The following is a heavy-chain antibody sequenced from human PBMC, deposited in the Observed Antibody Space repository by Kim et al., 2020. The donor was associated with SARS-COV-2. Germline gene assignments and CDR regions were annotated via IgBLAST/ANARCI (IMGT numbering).Heavy chain of an antibody. D-gene: IGHD3-22*01. CDR3: ARETGSGYYLDY. J-gene: IGHJ4*02. Sequence: YYADSVKGRFTISRDNSKNTLYLQMNSLRAEDTAVYYWARETGSGYYLDYWGQGTLVTVSS. V-gene: IGHV3-53*01.